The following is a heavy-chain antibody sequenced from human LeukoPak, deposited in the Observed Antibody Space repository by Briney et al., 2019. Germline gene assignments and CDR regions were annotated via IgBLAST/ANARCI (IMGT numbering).Heavy chain of an antibody. V-gene: IGHV4-59*12. CDR2: IYYSGST. J-gene: IGHJ4*02. CDR1: GGSISSYY. D-gene: IGHD6-13*01. CDR3: ARDGPGSSSWYYFDY. Sequence: SETLSLTCTVSGGSISSYYWSWIRQPPGKGLEWIGYIYYSGSTNYNPSLKSRVTISVDTSKNQFSLKLSSVTAADTAVYYCARDGPGSSSWYYFDYWGQGTLVTVSS.